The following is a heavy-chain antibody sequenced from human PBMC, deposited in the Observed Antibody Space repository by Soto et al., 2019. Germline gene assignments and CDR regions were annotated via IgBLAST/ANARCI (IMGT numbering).Heavy chain of an antibody. Sequence: QVQLVQSGAEVKKPGSSVKVSCKDSGDSFSNYIFSWVRQAPGQGLEWMGGTIPMFATAQYAQKLQGRVTITADESTSTVYMDLTSLRSDDTAVYYCARGLFGQQWLVGFDTWGQGTLVTVSS. CDR1: GDSFSNYI. V-gene: IGHV1-69*01. J-gene: IGHJ4*02. D-gene: IGHD6-19*01. CDR2: TIPMFATA. CDR3: ARGLFGQQWLVGFDT.